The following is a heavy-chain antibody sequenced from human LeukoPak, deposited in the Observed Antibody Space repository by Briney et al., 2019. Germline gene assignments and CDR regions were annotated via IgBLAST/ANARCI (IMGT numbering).Heavy chain of an antibody. Sequence: ASVKVSCKTSGYSFTGHYIHWVRQAPGQALQWLAYIDCGDGDTNYAQAFQGRVTMTRDTSISTAYMELSRLRSDDTAVYYCARGKGRYYYGSGSYYDAFDIWGQGTMVTVSS. V-gene: IGHV1-2*02. D-gene: IGHD3-10*01. CDR3: ARGKGRYYYGSGSYYDAFDI. CDR2: IDCGDGDT. CDR1: GYSFTGHY. J-gene: IGHJ3*02.